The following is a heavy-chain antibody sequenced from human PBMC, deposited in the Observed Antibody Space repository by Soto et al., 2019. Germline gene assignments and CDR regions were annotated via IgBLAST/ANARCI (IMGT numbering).Heavy chain of an antibody. J-gene: IGHJ5*02. CDR2: INYSGTT. Sequence: SETLSLTCTVSGGSISSYYWSWIRQAPGKGLEWIGSINYSGTTYYNPSLKSRVTISVDTSKNHFSLKLSSVTAADTALYYCSRRAPEGFDPWGQGTLVTVSS. V-gene: IGHV4-59*05. CDR3: SRRAPEGFDP. CDR1: GGSISSYY.